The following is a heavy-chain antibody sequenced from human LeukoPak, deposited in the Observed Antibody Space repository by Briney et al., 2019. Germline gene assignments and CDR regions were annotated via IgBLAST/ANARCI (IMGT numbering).Heavy chain of an antibody. V-gene: IGHV4-31*03. Sequence: PSETLSLTCTVSGGSISSGGYYWSWIRQHPGKGLEWIGYIYYSGSTNYNPSLKSRVTISVDTSKNQFSLKLSSVTAADTAVYYCARDGGYYYYGMDVWGQGTTVTVS. CDR3: ARDGGYYYYGMDV. D-gene: IGHD4-23*01. CDR1: GGSISSGGYY. J-gene: IGHJ6*02. CDR2: IYYSGST.